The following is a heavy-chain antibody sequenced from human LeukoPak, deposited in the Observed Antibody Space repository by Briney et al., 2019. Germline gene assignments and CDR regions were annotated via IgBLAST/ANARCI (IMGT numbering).Heavy chain of an antibody. CDR3: AREVSLKLWFLY. V-gene: IGHV3-53*01. CDR2: MYSGGST. D-gene: IGHD3-10*01. Sequence: PGGSLRLSCAASGFTVGTNYMSWVRQAPGRGLEWVSVMYSGGSTYYADSVKGRFTISRDNSKNTLYLQMNSLRADDTAVYYCAREVSLKLWFLYWGQGTLVTVSS. J-gene: IGHJ4*02. CDR1: GFTVGTNY.